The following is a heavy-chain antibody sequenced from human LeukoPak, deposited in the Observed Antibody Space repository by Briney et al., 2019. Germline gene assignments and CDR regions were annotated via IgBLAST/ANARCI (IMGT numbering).Heavy chain of an antibody. Sequence: GGSLRLSCVASGLTFGNYGMHWVRQAPGKGLEWVAVISYDGSNKYYADSVKGRFTISRDNSKNTLYLQMNSLRAEDTAVYYCCSSTIGYWGQGTLVTVSS. J-gene: IGHJ4*02. CDR2: ISYDGSNK. D-gene: IGHD2-2*01. V-gene: IGHV3-30*03. CDR3: CSSTIGY. CDR1: GLTFGNYG.